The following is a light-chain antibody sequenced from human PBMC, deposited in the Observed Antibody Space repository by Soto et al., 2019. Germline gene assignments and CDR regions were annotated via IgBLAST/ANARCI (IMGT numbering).Light chain of an antibody. CDR1: SSNIGTSS. CDR3: AAWDDSLNGHV. J-gene: IGLJ1*01. Sequence: QSVLTQPHSASGTPGQRVTISCSGSSSNIGTSSVHWLQQLPGTAPKLLISTTNQRPSGVPERFSASKSGTSASLAISGLQSEDEADYYCAAWDDSLNGHVFGTGTKLTVL. CDR2: TTN. V-gene: IGLV1-44*01.